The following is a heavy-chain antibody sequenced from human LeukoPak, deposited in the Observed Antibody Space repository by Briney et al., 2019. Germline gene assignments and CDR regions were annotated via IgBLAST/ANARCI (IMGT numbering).Heavy chain of an antibody. CDR1: GFTFSSYS. V-gene: IGHV3-21*01. D-gene: IGHD6-13*01. J-gene: IGHJ6*03. Sequence: GGSLRLSCAASGFTFSSYSMNWVRQAPGKGLEWVSSISSSSSYIYYADSVKGRFTISRDNAKNSLYLQMNSLRAEDAAVYYCARWDSRDYYYYMDVWGKGTTVTVSS. CDR2: ISSSSSYI. CDR3: ARWDSRDYYYYMDV.